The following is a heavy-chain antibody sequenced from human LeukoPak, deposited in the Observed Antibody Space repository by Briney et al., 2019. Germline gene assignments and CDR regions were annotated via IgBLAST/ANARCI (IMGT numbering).Heavy chain of an antibody. Sequence: SVKVSCKASGGTFSSYAISWVRQAPGQGLEWMGGIIPIFGTANYAQKFQGRVTITTDESTSTAYMELSSLRSEDTAVYYCARGYGGNPPLWYYYMDVWGKGTTVTGSS. CDR1: GGTFSSYA. CDR3: ARGYGGNPPLWYYYMDV. J-gene: IGHJ6*03. V-gene: IGHV1-69*05. D-gene: IGHD4-23*01. CDR2: IIPIFGTA.